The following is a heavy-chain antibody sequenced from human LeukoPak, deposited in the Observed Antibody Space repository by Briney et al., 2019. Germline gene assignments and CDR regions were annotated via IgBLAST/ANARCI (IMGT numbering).Heavy chain of an antibody. Sequence: PSETLSLTCTVSGGSISSSSYYWGWIRQPPGKGLEWIGSIYYSGSTYYNPSLKSRVTISVDTSKNQFSLKLSSVTAADTAVYYCARRGIAAALDYWGQGTLVTVSS. CDR2: IYYSGST. D-gene: IGHD6-13*01. CDR3: ARRGIAAALDY. J-gene: IGHJ4*02. V-gene: IGHV4-39*01. CDR1: GGSISSSSYY.